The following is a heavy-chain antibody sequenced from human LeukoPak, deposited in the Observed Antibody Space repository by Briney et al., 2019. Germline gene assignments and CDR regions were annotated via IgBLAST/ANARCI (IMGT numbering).Heavy chain of an antibody. CDR2: IKEDGTEK. CDR3: ARGRWSDY. CDR1: GFTFSAYW. V-gene: IGHV3-7*01. J-gene: IGHJ4*02. D-gene: IGHD5-24*01. Sequence: GGSLRLSCAASGFTFSAYWMTRVRQAPGKGLEWVANIKEDGTEKNYVDSVKGRFTISRDNVKKSLYLEMNSLRVEDTAVYYCARGRWSDYWGQGTQVTVSS.